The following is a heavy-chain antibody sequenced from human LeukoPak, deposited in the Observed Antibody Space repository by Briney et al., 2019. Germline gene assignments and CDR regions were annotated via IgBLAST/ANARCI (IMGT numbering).Heavy chain of an antibody. Sequence: GGSLRLSCTASGFTFDNYAMIWVRQAPGKGLEWVLVISGSGDGTYSADSVRGRFTISRDNSKNTLYLEMSSLRVEDTAVYYCARDPMYNGGNSGAFDFWGQGTLVTVSS. CDR2: ISGSGDGT. J-gene: IGHJ3*01. V-gene: IGHV3-23*01. CDR3: ARDPMYNGGNSGAFDF. D-gene: IGHD4-23*01. CDR1: GFTFDNYA.